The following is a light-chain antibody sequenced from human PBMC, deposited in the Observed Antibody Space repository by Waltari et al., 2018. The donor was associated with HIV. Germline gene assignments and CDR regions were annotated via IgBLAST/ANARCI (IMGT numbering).Light chain of an antibody. CDR2: ADD. V-gene: IGLV1-40*01. CDR3: QSYDSSLSGSFV. Sequence: SVLTQPPSVSGAPGQRVTISCTGSSSNTGAGYDVHWFQQLPGTAPKLLIYADDNRPSGVPDRFSGSKSGTSASLAITGLQAEDEADYYCQSYDSSLSGSFVFGTGTKVTVL. CDR1: SSNTGAGYD. J-gene: IGLJ1*01.